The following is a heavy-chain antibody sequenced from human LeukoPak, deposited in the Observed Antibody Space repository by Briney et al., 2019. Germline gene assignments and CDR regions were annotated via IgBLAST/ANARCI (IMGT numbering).Heavy chain of an antibody. V-gene: IGHV1-46*01. D-gene: IGHD2-2*03. CDR1: GYTFTSYY. CDR2: INPSGGST. Sequence: GGSVKVSCKASGYTFTSYYMHWVRQAPGQGLEWMGIINPSGGSTSYAQKFQGRVTMTRDTSTSTVYMELSSLRSEDTAVYYCARDGYCSSTSCYVGDSGYYYYGMDVWGQGTTVTVSS. CDR3: ARDGYCSSTSCYVGDSGYYYYGMDV. J-gene: IGHJ6*02.